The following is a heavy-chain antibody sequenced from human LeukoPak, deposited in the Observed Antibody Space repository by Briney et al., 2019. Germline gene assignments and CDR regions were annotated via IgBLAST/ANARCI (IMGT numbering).Heavy chain of an antibody. J-gene: IGHJ4*02. CDR3: ARGIGGPDY. CDR2: ISSSSSYI. D-gene: IGHD4-23*01. V-gene: IGHV3-21*04. Sequence: GGSLRLSCAASGFTFSSYSMNWVRQAPGKGLEWVSSISSSSSYIYYADSVKGRFTISRDNSKSTLYLQMNSLRAEDTATYYCARGIGGPDYWGRGTLVTVSS. CDR1: GFTFSSYS.